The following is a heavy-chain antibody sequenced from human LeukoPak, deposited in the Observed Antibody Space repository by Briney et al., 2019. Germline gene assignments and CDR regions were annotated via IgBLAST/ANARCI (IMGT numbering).Heavy chain of an antibody. CDR3: ARGISGSYTSPHY. V-gene: IGHV4-59*01. D-gene: IGHD1-26*01. CDR2: IYYGGST. J-gene: IGHJ4*02. CDR1: GGSISGYY. Sequence: PSETLSLTCTVSGGSISGYYWSWIRRPPGKGLEWIGYIYYGGSTNYNPSLRSRVTISVDTSKNQFSLKLTSVTAADTAVYYCARGISGSYTSPHYWGQGTLVTVSS.